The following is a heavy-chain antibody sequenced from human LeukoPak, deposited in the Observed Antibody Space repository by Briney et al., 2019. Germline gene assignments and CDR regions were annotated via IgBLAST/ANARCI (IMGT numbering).Heavy chain of an antibody. Sequence: SGPALVNPTQTLTLTCTFSGFSLSTSGVCVSWIRQPPGKALEWLARIDWDDDKYYSTSLKTRLTISRDASKYQVVLTMTNMDPVDTATYDCARMDDWSFDYWGQGTLVTVSS. CDR1: GFSLSTSGVC. J-gene: IGHJ4*02. CDR2: IDWDDDK. V-gene: IGHV2-70*11. CDR3: ARMDDWSFDY. D-gene: IGHD1-1*01.